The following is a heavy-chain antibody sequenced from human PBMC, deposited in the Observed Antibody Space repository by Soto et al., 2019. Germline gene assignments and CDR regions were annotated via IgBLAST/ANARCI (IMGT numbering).Heavy chain of an antibody. CDR3: ATHPEAASELGYYYMDV. J-gene: IGHJ6*03. D-gene: IGHD2-15*01. CDR1: GFTFSDYY. CDR2: ISSSGSTI. Sequence: GGSLRLSCXASGFTFSDYYMSWIRQAPGKGLEWVSYISSSGSTIYYADSVKGRFTISRDNAKNSLYLQMNSLRAEDTAVYYCATHPEAASELGYYYMDVWGKGTTVTVPS. V-gene: IGHV3-11*01.